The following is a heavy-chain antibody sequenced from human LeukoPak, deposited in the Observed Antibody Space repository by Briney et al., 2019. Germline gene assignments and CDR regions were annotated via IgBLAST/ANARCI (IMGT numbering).Heavy chain of an antibody. V-gene: IGHV3-48*04. J-gene: IGHJ3*02. CDR1: GFTFSSYA. D-gene: IGHD2-15*01. CDR2: ISSSGSTI. CDR3: ARDYVVVVAARTFDI. Sequence: GRSLRLSCAASGFTFSSYAMHWVRQAPGKGLEWVSYISSSGSTIYYADSVKGRFTISRDNAKNSLYLQMNSLRAEDTAVYYCARDYVVVVAARTFDIWGQGTMVTVSS.